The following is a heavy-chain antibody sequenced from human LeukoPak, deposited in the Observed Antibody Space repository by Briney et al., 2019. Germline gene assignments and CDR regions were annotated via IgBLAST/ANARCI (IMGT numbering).Heavy chain of an antibody. D-gene: IGHD3-22*01. CDR2: IWYGGSNK. CDR1: GFTFSSYG. Sequence: GRSLRLSCAASGFTFSSYGMHWVRQAPGKGLEWVGVIWYGGSNKHYADSVKGRFTISRDNSKNTLYLQMNSLRAEDTAVYYCAKDETHDSSGYYPLRPFDYWGQGTLVTVSS. J-gene: IGHJ4*02. CDR3: AKDETHDSSGYYPLRPFDY. V-gene: IGHV3-30*18.